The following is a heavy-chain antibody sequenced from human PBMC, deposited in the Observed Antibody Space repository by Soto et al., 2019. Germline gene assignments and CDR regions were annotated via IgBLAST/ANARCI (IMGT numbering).Heavy chain of an antibody. CDR3: ARTAAVGKYHYGMDV. Sequence: PGESLKISCKGSGYSFTSYWIGWVRQMPGKGLECMGIIYPGDSDTRYSPSFQGQVTISADKSISTAYLQWSSLKASDTAMYYCARTAAVGKYHYGMDVRGQGTTVTVSS. CDR1: GYSFTSYW. CDR2: IYPGDSDT. V-gene: IGHV5-51*01. D-gene: IGHD6-13*01. J-gene: IGHJ6*02.